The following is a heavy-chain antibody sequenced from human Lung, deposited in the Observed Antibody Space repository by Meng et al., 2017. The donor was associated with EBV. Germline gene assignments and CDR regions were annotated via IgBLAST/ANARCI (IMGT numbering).Heavy chain of an antibody. V-gene: IGHV4-31*03. CDR2: IYYSGIT. CDR1: GASISSAYNY. J-gene: IGHJ4*02. Sequence: QVQLQESGPRLVEPYQTLSLICTVSGASISSAYNYWTWIRQRPGRGLEWIGYIYYSGITYYNPSLQSRLTISADTSKNQFSLMLTSLTAADTAVYYCARGADEYGGNAFDFWGQGVLVTVSS. CDR3: ARGADEYGGNAFDF. D-gene: IGHD4-23*01.